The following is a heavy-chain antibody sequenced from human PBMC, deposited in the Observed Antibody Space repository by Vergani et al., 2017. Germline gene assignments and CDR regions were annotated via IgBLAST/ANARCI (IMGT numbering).Heavy chain of an antibody. CDR2: SYTSGDT. Sequence: QVQLQESGPGLVKPSQTLSLTCTVSGVSFSTGGQSWTWLRQSAGKGLEWIGRSYTSGDTNYNPSLRSRAVMSVDASKKQFSLKLTSVTAADTSVYYCAGDGGEDDKDALDVWGQGTKVTVTS. V-gene: IGHV4-61*02. CDR3: AGDGGEDDKDALDV. J-gene: IGHJ3*01. D-gene: IGHD2-21*01. CDR1: GVSFSTGGQS.